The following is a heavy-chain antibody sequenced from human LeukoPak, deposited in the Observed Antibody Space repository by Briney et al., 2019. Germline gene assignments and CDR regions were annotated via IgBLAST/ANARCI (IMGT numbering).Heavy chain of an antibody. CDR3: ARGYMTTMTTTRSDYFDY. CDR1: GFTFSSYG. Sequence: PGGSLRLSCAASGFTFSSYGMHWVRQAPGKGREWVAFILYDGSNKYYADSVKGRFTISRDNSKNTLYLQMTSLRAEDTAVYYCARGYMTTMTTTRSDYFDYWGQGTLVTVSS. J-gene: IGHJ4*02. V-gene: IGHV3-30*04. D-gene: IGHD4-17*01. CDR2: ILYDGSNK.